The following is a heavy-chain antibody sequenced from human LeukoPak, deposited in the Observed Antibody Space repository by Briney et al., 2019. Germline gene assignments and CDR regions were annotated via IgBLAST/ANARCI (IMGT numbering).Heavy chain of an antibody. CDR1: GGSISSSSYY. Sequence: PSETLSLTCTVSGGSISSSSYYRGWIRQPPGKGLEWIGSIYYSGSTYYNPSLKSRVTISVDTSKNQFSLKLSSVTAADTAVYYCARDTPANWNDGIYWGQGTLVIVSS. CDR3: ARDTPANWNDGIY. V-gene: IGHV4-39*07. J-gene: IGHJ4*02. CDR2: IYYSGST. D-gene: IGHD1-1*01.